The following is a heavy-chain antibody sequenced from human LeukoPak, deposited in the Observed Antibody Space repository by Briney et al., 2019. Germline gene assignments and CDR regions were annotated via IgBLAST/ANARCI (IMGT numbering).Heavy chain of an antibody. CDR2: IARDGSRK. CDR3: ASADNWKYGTFDY. Sequence: GGSLRLSCATSGFTFSNFYMSWVRQAPGEGLEWVYNIARDGSRKYYVDSLKGRFTVSRDNAKSSLYLQMNSLRAEDKAVYYCASADNWKYGTFDYWGQGTLVTVSS. D-gene: IGHD1-7*01. V-gene: IGHV3-7*01. J-gene: IGHJ4*02. CDR1: GFTFSNFY.